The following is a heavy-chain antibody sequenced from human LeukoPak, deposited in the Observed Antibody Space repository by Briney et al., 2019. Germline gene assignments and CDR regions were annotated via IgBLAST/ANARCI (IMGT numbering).Heavy chain of an antibody. D-gene: IGHD3-22*01. CDR1: GGSISSGGYY. CDR3: ARDLYPYDSSRNDAFDI. J-gene: IGHJ3*02. V-gene: IGHV4-31*03. CDR2: IYYSGST. Sequence: SQTLSLTCTVSGGSISSGGYYWGWIRQHPGKGLEWIGYIYYSGSTYYNPSLKSRVTISVDTSKNQFSLKLSSVTAADTAVYYCARDLYPYDSSRNDAFDIWGQGTMVTVSS.